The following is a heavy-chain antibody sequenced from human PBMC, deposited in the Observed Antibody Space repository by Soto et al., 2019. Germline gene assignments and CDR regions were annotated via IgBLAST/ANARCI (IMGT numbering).Heavy chain of an antibody. D-gene: IGHD3-3*01. CDR2: FIPVYRTL. J-gene: IGHJ5*02. CDR3: ATGVIWIGYFTVDA. Sequence: QVLLVQSGAEVKKPGSSVKISCKASGGSFGNSAINWVRQTPGQGLEWLGGFIPVYRTLNYAQKFQGRVTIIADESTGTAYITLNSLASNDTAVYYCATGVIWIGYFTVDAWGQGTRVTVSS. CDR1: GGSFGNSA. V-gene: IGHV1-69*01.